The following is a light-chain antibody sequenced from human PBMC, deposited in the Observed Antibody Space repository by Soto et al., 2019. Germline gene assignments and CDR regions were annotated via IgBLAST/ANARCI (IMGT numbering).Light chain of an antibody. CDR3: QQSYSAPWT. V-gene: IGKV1-39*01. CDR1: QSISSY. CDR2: GAS. Sequence: DIQMPQSPSSLSASVGDRVTITCQASQSISSYLNWYQQKPGKVPKLLIYGASSVQSGVPSRFSGGGSGTDFTLTISSLQPEDYAAYYCQQSYSAPWTFGQGTEVEIK. J-gene: IGKJ1*01.